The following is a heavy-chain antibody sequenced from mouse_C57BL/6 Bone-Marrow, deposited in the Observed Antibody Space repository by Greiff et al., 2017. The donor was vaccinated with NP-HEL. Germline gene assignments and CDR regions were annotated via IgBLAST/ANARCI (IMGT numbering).Heavy chain of an antibody. Sequence: QVHVKQPGAELVKPGASVKLSCKASGYTFTSYWMQWVKQRPGQGLEWIGEIDPSDSYTNYNQKFKGKATLTVDTSSSTAYMQLSSLTSEDSAVYYCARECIYYYFDYWGQGTTLTVSS. CDR2: IDPSDSYT. D-gene: IGHD1-1*01. J-gene: IGHJ2*01. CDR1: GYTFTSYW. CDR3: ARECIYYYFDY. V-gene: IGHV1-50*01.